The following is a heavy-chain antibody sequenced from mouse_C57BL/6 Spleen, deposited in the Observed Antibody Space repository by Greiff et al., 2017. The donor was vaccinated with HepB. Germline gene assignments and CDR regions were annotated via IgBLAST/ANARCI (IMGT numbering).Heavy chain of an antibody. Sequence: EVMLVESGGGLVKPGGSLKLSCAASGFTFSSYAMSWVRQTPEKRLEWVATISDGGSYTYYPDNVKGRFTISRDNAKNNLYRQMSHLKSEDTAMYYWARGDDYDGGYFDVWGTGTTVTVSS. CDR2: ISDGGSYT. V-gene: IGHV5-4*03. CDR1: GFTFSSYA. J-gene: IGHJ1*03. D-gene: IGHD2-4*01. CDR3: ARGDDYDGGYFDV.